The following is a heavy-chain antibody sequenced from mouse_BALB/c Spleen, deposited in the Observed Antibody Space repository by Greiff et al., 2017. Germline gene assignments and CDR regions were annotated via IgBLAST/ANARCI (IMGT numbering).Heavy chain of an antibody. CDR1: GFTFSSYT. J-gene: IGHJ2*01. D-gene: IGHD2-1*01. CDR2: ISSGGSYT. V-gene: IGHV5-6-4*01. CDR3: TRESYGNYEVYY. Sequence: EVKLVESGGGLVKPGGSLKLSCAASGFTFSSYTMSWVRQTPEKRLEWVATISSGGSYTYYPDSVKGRFTISRDNAKNTLYLQMSSLKSEDTAMYYCTRESYGNYEVYYWGQGTTLTVSS.